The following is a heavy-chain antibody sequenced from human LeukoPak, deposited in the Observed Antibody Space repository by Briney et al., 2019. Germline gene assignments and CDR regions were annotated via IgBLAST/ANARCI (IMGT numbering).Heavy chain of an antibody. Sequence: SETLSLTCTVSGGSISSSSYYWGWIRQPPGKGLEWIGSIYYSGSTYYNPSLKSRVTISVDTSKNQFSLKLSSVTAADTAVYYCASTSGDYDILTGYYKIDDYWGQGTLVTVSS. CDR2: IYYSGST. V-gene: IGHV4-39*07. D-gene: IGHD3-9*01. CDR3: ASTSGDYDILTGYYKIDDY. J-gene: IGHJ4*02. CDR1: GGSISSSSYY.